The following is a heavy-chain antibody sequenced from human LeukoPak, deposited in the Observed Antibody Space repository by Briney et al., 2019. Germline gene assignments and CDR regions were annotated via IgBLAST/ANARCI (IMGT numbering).Heavy chain of an antibody. CDR1: GFTVSSNY. D-gene: IGHD3-22*01. CDR2: IYSGGST. CDR3: ARGGYAYCYYYGMDV. V-gene: IGHV3-66*01. Sequence: GGSLRLSCAASGFTVSSNYMSWVRQAPGKGLEWVSVIYSGGSTYYADSVKGRFTISRDNSKNTLYLQMNSLRAEDTAVYYCARGGYAYCYYYGMDVWGQGTTVTVSS. J-gene: IGHJ6*02.